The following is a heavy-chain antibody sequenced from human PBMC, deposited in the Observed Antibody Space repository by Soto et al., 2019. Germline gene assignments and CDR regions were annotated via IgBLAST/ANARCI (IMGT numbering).Heavy chain of an antibody. D-gene: IGHD3-3*01. Sequence: SETLSITCAVSGGSISSSNWWSWVRQPPGKGLEWIGEIYHSGSTNYNPSLKSRVTISVDKSKNQFSLELRRLRSDDTAVYYSASSARLEWPGNYYYGMDVWGQGTTVTVSS. CDR1: GGSISSSNW. CDR3: ASSARLEWPGNYYYGMDV. V-gene: IGHV4-4*02. J-gene: IGHJ6*02. CDR2: IYHSGST.